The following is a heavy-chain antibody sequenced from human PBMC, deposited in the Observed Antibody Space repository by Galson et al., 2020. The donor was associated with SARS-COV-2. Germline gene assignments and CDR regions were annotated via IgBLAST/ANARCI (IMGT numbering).Heavy chain of an antibody. CDR1: GSTFTNHF. Sequence: ASVKVSCKTSGSTFTNHFLHWVRQAPGQGLEWMGLISPSGSNTSYAQKFQGRVTMTTDTSTGTVFMELRGLRSDDSAKYYCARDVHLDYFDYWGQGTLVTVSS. CDR2: ISPSGSNT. J-gene: IGHJ4*02. V-gene: IGHV1-46*01. CDR3: ARDVHLDYFDY. D-gene: IGHD1-1*01.